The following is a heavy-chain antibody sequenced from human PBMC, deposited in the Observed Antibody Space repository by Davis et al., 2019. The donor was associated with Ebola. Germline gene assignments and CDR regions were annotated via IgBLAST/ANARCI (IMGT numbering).Heavy chain of an antibody. CDR2: INHSGST. CDR3: ARVWLTTNAGNWFDP. J-gene: IGHJ5*02. V-gene: IGHV4-34*01. D-gene: IGHD4-17*01. CDR1: GGSFSGYY. Sequence: SETLSLTCAVYGGSFSGYYWSWIRQPPGKGLEWIGEINHSGSTNYNPSLKSRVTISVDTSKNQFSLKLSSVTAADTAVYYCARVWLTTNAGNWFDPWGQGTLVTVSS.